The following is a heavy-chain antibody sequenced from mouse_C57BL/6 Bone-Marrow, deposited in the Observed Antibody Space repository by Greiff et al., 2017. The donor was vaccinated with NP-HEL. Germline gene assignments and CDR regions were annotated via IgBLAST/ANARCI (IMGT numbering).Heavy chain of an antibody. V-gene: IGHV14-4*01. CDR2: IDPENGDT. J-gene: IGHJ1*03. CDR1: GFNIKDDY. D-gene: IGHD2-4*01. CDR3: TTRDYAYWYFDV. Sequence: VQLKESGAELVRPGASVKLSCTASGFNIKDDYMHWVKQRPEQGLEWIGWIDPENGDTEYASKFQGKATITADTSSNTAYLQLSSLTSEDTAVYYCTTRDYAYWYFDVWGTGTTVTVSS.